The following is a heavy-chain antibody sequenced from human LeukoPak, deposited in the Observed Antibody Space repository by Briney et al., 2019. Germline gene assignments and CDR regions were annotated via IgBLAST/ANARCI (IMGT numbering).Heavy chain of an antibody. CDR3: AREVAAAGTSHFDY. V-gene: IGHV1-69*13. Sequence: ASVKVSCKASGYTFTSYYMHWVRQAPGQGLEWMGGIIPIFGTANYAQKFQGRVTITADESTSTAYMELSSLRSEDTAVYYCAREVAAAGTSHFDYWGQGTLVTVSS. CDR1: GYTFTSYY. D-gene: IGHD6-13*01. J-gene: IGHJ4*02. CDR2: IIPIFGTA.